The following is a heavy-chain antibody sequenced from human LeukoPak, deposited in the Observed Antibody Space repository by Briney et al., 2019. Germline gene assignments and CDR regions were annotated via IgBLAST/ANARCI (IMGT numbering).Heavy chain of an antibody. CDR3: ARQDPLGAEASGY. D-gene: IGHD6-13*01. CDR2: IYHSGST. Sequence: SETLSLTCAVSGYSISSGYYWGWIRQPPGKGLEWIGSIYHSGSTYYNPSLKSRVTISVDTSKNQFSLKLSSVTAADTAVYYCARQDPLGAEASGYWGQGTLVTVSS. J-gene: IGHJ4*02. V-gene: IGHV4-38-2*01. CDR1: GYSISSGYY.